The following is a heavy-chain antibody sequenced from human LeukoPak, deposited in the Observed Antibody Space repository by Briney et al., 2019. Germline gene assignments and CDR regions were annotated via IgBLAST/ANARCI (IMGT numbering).Heavy chain of an antibody. Sequence: TGRSLRLSCTASGFTFGDYAMSWVRQAPGKGLEWVGFIRSKAYGGTTGYAASVKGRFTISRDDSKSIAYLQMNSLKTEDTAVYYCTPYSSSSYFQHWGQGTLVTVSS. CDR1: GFTFGDYA. D-gene: IGHD6-6*01. CDR3: TPYSSSSYFQH. CDR2: IRSKAYGGTT. J-gene: IGHJ1*01. V-gene: IGHV3-49*04.